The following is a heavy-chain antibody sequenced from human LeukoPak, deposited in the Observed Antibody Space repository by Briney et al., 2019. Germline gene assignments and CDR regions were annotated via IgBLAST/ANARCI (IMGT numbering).Heavy chain of an antibody. Sequence: GGSLRLSCEASGFTFSSYDMHWVRQAPGKGLEWVAFLQYDGNTKYYADSVKGRSTISRDNSKNTLYLQMNSLRAEDTAVYYCASPGGIAAAGTMGYWGQGTLVTVSS. J-gene: IGHJ4*02. CDR1: GFTFSSYD. D-gene: IGHD6-13*01. CDR3: ASPGGIAAAGTMGY. V-gene: IGHV3-30*02. CDR2: LQYDGNTK.